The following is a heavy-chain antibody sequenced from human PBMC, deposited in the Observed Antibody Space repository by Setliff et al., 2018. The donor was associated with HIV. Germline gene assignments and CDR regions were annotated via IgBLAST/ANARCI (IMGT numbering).Heavy chain of an antibody. CDR1: GFTFRSYG. Sequence: PGGSLRLSCAASGFTFRSYGMHWVRQAPGKGLEWVSSISSSSRSKYYADSVKGRFTISRDNAKNSLYLQMNSLRVEDTAVYYCATDCAVVGGTGSLDSWGQGTLVTVSS. CDR3: ATDCAVVGGTGSLDS. V-gene: IGHV3-21*04. CDR2: ISSSSRSK. D-gene: IGHD1-26*01. J-gene: IGHJ4*02.